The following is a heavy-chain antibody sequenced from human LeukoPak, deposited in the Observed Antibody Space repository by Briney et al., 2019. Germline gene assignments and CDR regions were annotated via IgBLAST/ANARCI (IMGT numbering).Heavy chain of an antibody. CDR1: GYTFTGYY. J-gene: IGHJ3*02. CDR3: ATSTGDLSAFDI. D-gene: IGHD7-27*01. V-gene: IGHV1-69-2*01. Sequence: GASVKVSCKASGYTFTGYYMHWMRQAPGKGLEWMGRVDPEDGETIYAEKFQGRVTITADTSTDTAYMELSSLRSEDTAVYYCATSTGDLSAFDIWGQGTMVTVSS. CDR2: VDPEDGET.